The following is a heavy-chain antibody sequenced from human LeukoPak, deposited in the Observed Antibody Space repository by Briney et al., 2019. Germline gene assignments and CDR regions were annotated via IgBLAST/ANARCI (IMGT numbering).Heavy chain of an antibody. CDR3: AKDQGYSYTSIDY. CDR2: ISSSSSTI. D-gene: IGHD5-18*01. Sequence: GGSLRLSCAASGFTFSSYSMNWVRQAPGKGLEWVSYISSSSSTIYYADSVKGRFTISRDNAKNSLYLQMNSLRAEDTAVYYCAKDQGYSYTSIDYWGQGTLVTVSS. CDR1: GFTFSSYS. V-gene: IGHV3-48*04. J-gene: IGHJ4*02.